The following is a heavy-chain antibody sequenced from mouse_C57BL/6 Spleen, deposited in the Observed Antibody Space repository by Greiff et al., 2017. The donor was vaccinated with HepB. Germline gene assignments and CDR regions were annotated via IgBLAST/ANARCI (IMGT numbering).Heavy chain of an antibody. J-gene: IGHJ3*01. V-gene: IGHV5-6*01. CDR2: ISSGGSDT. CDR1: GFTFSSYG. CDR3: ARHEAAY. Sequence: EVHLVESGGDLVKPGGSLKLSCAASGFTFSSYGMSWVRQTPDKRLEWVATISSGGSDTYYPDSVKGRFTISRDNAKNTLYLQMSSLKSEDTAMYYCARHEAAYWGPGTLVTVSA.